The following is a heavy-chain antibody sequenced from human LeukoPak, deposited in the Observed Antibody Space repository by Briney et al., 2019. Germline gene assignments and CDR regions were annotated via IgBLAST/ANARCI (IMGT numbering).Heavy chain of an antibody. CDR2: IYPGDSDI. CDR3: ARQYGSGSLDY. V-gene: IGHV5-51*01. CDR1: EYSFTSYW. Sequence: GESLKISCKGSEYSFTSYWIGWVRQMPGKGLEWMGIIYPGDSDIRYSTSFQGQVTISADTSITTVYLQWSSLKASDTAMYYCARQYGSGSLDYWGQGTLVTVSS. D-gene: IGHD3-10*01. J-gene: IGHJ4*02.